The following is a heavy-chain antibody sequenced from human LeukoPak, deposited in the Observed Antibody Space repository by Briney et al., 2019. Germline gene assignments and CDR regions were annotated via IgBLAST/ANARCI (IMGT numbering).Heavy chain of an antibody. CDR2: FDPEDGET. CDR3: ATQKKRLPRSAFDI. Sequence: ASVKVSCKVSGYTLTELSMHWVRQAPGKGLEWMGGFDPEDGETIYAQKFQGRVTMTEDTSTDTAYMELSSLRSEDTAVYYCATQKKRLPRSAFDIWGQGTMVTVSP. D-gene: IGHD2-15*01. J-gene: IGHJ3*02. CDR1: GYTLTELS. V-gene: IGHV1-24*01.